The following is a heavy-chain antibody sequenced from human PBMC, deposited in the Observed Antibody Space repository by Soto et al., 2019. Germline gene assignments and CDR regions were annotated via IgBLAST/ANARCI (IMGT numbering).Heavy chain of an antibody. CDR2: IVPIFGTT. J-gene: IGHJ6*02. CDR1: GGVFRRYA. CDR3: ARPDEGSYHSNHHYYYAVNV. V-gene: IGHV1-69*13. Sequence: ASVKVSCKVSGGVFRRYAISWVRQAPGQGLEWLGGIVPIFGTTNYAQKFQGRVTIVADESTSTAYMDLSSLRSDDTAVYYCARPDEGSYHSNHHYYYAVNVWRQETTVRVSS. D-gene: IGHD3-16*02.